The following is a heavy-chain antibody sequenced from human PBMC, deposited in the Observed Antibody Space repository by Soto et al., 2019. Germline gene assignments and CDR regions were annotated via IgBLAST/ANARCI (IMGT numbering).Heavy chain of an antibody. J-gene: IGHJ4*02. V-gene: IGHV3-33*01. CDR1: GFTFSSYG. Sequence: XVSLRLSCAASGFTFSSYGMHGVRQAPGKGLEWVAVIWYDGSNKYYADSVKGRFTISRDNSKNTLYLQMNSLRAEDTAVYYCARDRGSGSYNPGDYWGQGTLVTVSS. CDR2: IWYDGSNK. D-gene: IGHD1-26*01. CDR3: ARDRGSGSYNPGDY.